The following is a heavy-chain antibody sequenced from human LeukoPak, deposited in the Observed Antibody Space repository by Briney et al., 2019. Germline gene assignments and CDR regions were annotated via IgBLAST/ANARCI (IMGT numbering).Heavy chain of an antibody. CDR1: GFSFGSNGVG. V-gene: IGHV2-5*02. J-gene: IGHJ4*02. CDR2: ISWDDYK. Sequence: ESGPTPVRLTLTPSLIWTIAGFSFGSNGVGVAWIRQPPGKALEWLALISWDDYKRSNPFLRSRLSITKDTSKNQVVLTMTNMDPVDTATYYCAHSGYNSGFYFDYWGQGTLVTVSS. CDR3: AHSGYNSGFYFDY. D-gene: IGHD6-19*01.